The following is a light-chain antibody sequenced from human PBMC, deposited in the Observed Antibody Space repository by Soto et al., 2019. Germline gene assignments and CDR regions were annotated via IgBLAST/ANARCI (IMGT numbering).Light chain of an antibody. V-gene: IGKV1-27*01. CDR1: QGISNN. CDR2: GAS. CDR3: QKDDSAPLT. J-gene: IGKJ1*01. Sequence: DIQMTQSPSSLSASVGDRVTITCRASQGISNNLAWYQQKPGNVPKLLIYGASTLQSGVPSRFSGSGSGTDFTLTISSLQPEEVATYYCQKDDSAPLTFGQGTKVEFK.